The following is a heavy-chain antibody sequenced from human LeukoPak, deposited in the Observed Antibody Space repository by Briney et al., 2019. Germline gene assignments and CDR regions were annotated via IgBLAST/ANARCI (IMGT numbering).Heavy chain of an antibody. D-gene: IGHD2-21*02. CDR2: INSDGSST. J-gene: IGHJ6*02. V-gene: IGHV3-74*01. Sequence: GGSLRFSCAASGFTFSSYWRHWARQAPGKGLVWVSRINSDGSSTSYADSVKGRFNISRDNAKNTLYLQMNSLRAEDTAVYYCARRGSCGGDCWYYYGMDVWGQGTTVTVSS. CDR3: ARRGSCGGDCWYYYGMDV. CDR1: GFTFSSYW.